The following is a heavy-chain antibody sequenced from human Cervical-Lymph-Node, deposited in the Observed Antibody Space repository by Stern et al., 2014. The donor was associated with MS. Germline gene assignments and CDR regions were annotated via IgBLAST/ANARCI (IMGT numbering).Heavy chain of an antibody. J-gene: IGHJ6*02. CDR2: IYYSGSTSEST. CDR1: GGSISTSY. Sequence: QVQLQESAPALVKASETLSLTCSVSGGSISTSYWTWVRQPPGKGLEWIAYIYYSGSTSESTNYNPSLKSRVTISGDTSKNQFSLRLSSVTAADTAIYYCARRSGYYGMDVWGQGTTVSVSS. V-gene: IGHV4-59*01. D-gene: IGHD1-26*01. CDR3: ARRSGYYGMDV.